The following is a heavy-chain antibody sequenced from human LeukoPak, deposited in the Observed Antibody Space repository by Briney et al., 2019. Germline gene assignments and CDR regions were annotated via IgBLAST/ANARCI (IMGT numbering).Heavy chain of an antibody. CDR2: INHSGST. J-gene: IGHJ3*02. CDR1: GASFSGYY. Sequence: SETLSLTCAVYGASFSGYYWSWIRQPPGKGLEWIGGINHSGSTNYNPSLKSRVTISVDKSKNQFSLKLSSVTAADTAVYYCARVGPENAFDIWGKGKMVTVSS. V-gene: IGHV4-34*01. CDR3: ARVGPENAFDI.